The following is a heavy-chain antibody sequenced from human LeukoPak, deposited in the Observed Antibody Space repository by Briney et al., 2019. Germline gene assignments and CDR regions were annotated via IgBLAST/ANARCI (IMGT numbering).Heavy chain of an antibody. J-gene: IGHJ6*03. V-gene: IGHV1-2*02. CDR3: ARDLRAYSSSWYRDYYYYYYMDV. D-gene: IGHD6-13*01. CDR2: INPNSGGT. Sequence: GASVKVSCKASGYTFTGYYMHWVRQAPGQGLEWMGWINPNSGGTNYAQKFQGRVTMTRDTSISTAYMELSRLRSDDTAVYYCARDLRAYSSSWYRDYYYYYYMDVWGKGTTVTVSS. CDR1: GYTFTGYY.